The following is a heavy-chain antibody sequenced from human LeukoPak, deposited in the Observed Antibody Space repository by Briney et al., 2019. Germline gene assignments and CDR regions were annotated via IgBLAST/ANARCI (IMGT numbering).Heavy chain of an antibody. D-gene: IGHD1-26*01. CDR3: AIRSPSGTYFDN. V-gene: IGHV3-66*02. CDR2: IYSVSST. J-gene: IGHJ4*02. CDR1: GFTVSSTY. Sequence: GRSLRLSCAASGFTVSSTYMTWVRQAPGKGLEWVSLIYSVSSTYYADSVKGRFTISRDNSKNTLYLQMNNLRIEDTAVYYCAIRSPSGTYFDNWGQGTLVTVSS.